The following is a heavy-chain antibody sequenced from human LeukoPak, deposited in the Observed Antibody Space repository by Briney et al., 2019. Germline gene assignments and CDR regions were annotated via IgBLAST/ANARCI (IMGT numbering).Heavy chain of an antibody. J-gene: IGHJ4*02. D-gene: IGHD4-11*01. CDR1: GFTFSNYG. CDR3: AKRTITFDY. V-gene: IGHV3-23*01. Sequence: GGSLRLSCVASGFTFSNYGMSWVRQAPGKGLEWVSAVSSDGNIYYADSVKGRFTISRDISKKTLFLQMNSLRVEDTAIYFCAKRTITFDYWGQGTLVTVSS. CDR2: VSSDGNI.